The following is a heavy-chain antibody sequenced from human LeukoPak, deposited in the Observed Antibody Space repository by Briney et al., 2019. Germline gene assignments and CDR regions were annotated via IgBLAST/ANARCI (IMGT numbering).Heavy chain of an antibody. D-gene: IGHD3-10*01. CDR2: IYIGGST. Sequence: SETLSLTCTVSGGSISSGSYYWSWIRQPAGKGLEWIGRIYIGGSTSYNPALKSRVTISVDTSKNQFSLKLSSVTAADTAVYYCARDLFFRGYMDVWGKGTTATISS. CDR3: ARDLFFRGYMDV. V-gene: IGHV4-61*02. J-gene: IGHJ6*03. CDR1: GGSISSGSYY.